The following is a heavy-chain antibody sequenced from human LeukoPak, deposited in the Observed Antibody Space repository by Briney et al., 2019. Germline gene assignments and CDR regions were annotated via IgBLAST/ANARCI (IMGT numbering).Heavy chain of an antibody. Sequence: PGRSLRLPCAASGFTFDDYAMHWVRQAPGKGLEWVSGISWNSGSIGYADSVKGRFTISRDNAKNSLYLQMNSLRAEDTALYYCAKDIWELLVLNAFDIWGQGTMVTVSS. CDR2: ISWNSGSI. CDR1: GFTFDDYA. V-gene: IGHV3-9*01. CDR3: AKDIWELLVLNAFDI. D-gene: IGHD1-26*01. J-gene: IGHJ3*02.